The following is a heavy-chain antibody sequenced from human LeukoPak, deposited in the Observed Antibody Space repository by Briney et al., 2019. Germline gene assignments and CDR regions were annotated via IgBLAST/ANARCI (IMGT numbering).Heavy chain of an antibody. J-gene: IGHJ6*03. V-gene: IGHV4-39*07. D-gene: IGHD2-15*01. Sequence: PSETLSLTCTVSGGSISNDRYYWGWIRQPPGKGLEWIGSIYYSGSTYYNPSLKSRVTISVDTSKNQFSLKLSSVTAADPAVYYCARENCSGGSCYFNYYYYYYMDVWGKGTTVTVSS. CDR2: IYYSGST. CDR3: ARENCSGGSCYFNYYYYYYMDV. CDR1: GGSISNDRYY.